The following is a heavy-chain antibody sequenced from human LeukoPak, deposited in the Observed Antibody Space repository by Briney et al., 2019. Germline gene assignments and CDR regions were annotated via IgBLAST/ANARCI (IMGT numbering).Heavy chain of an antibody. D-gene: IGHD3-22*01. CDR3: AKDNRFGGEQQPMIVVVWGRKKPNAFDI. J-gene: IGHJ3*02. V-gene: IGHV1-69*04. CDR1: GGPFSSYA. CDR2: LLPILVLA. Sequence: AVKVSCKASGGPFSSYAIRRVRQAPGQRLEWMGGLLPILVLANYAQRFQRRVTISADKSTSPAYMELSSLRSEDTAVYYCAKDNRFGGEQQPMIVVVWGRKKPNAFDIWGQGTMVTVSS.